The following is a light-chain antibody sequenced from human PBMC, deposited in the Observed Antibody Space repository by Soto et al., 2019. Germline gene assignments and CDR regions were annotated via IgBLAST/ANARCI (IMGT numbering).Light chain of an antibody. J-gene: IGKJ1*01. Sequence: DIQMTQSPSTLSASVGGRVTITCRASQSVGTWVAWYQQKPGKAPKLLIYGASNLESGVPSRFSGSGSGTEFTLTITTLQPDDFETYFCQQYNRNTWSFGPGTKVDIK. V-gene: IGKV1-5*01. CDR1: QSVGTW. CDR2: GAS. CDR3: QQYNRNTWS.